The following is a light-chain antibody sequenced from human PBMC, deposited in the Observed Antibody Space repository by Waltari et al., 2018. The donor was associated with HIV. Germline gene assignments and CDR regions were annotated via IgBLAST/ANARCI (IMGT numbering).Light chain of an antibody. J-gene: IGLJ2*01. V-gene: IGLV2-23*02. CDR3: CAYAGSTTYVI. Sequence: QSALTQPASVSGSPGQSITISCTGTSGDVGGYNLASWYQQHPGKAPKLMIYEVSKRPSGVSNRFSGSKSGNTASLTISGLQAEDEADYYCCAYAGSTTYVIFGGGTKLTVL. CDR2: EVS. CDR1: SGDVGGYNL.